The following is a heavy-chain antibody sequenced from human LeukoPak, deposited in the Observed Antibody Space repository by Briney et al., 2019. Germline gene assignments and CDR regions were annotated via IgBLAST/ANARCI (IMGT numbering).Heavy chain of an antibody. Sequence: GASVKVSCKASGYTFTSYYMHWVRQAPGKGLEWMGGFDPEDGETIYAQKFQGRVTMTEDTSTDTAYMELSSLRSEDTAVYYCATAHRLAYFDYWGQGTLVTVSS. CDR1: GYTFTSYY. D-gene: IGHD2-21*01. J-gene: IGHJ4*02. V-gene: IGHV1-24*01. CDR2: FDPEDGET. CDR3: ATAHRLAYFDY.